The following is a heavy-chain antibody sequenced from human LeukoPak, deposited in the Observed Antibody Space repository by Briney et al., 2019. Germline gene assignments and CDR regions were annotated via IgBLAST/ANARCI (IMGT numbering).Heavy chain of an antibody. Sequence: GRTLRLSCTASGFIFSRYGIKGVRQAPGQGLEWVSGITSSGESTHYAASVKGRFTISRDNSKNTLYLQMNSLRVEDTAVYYCAKDLVGTTGYWGQGTLVTVSS. CDR2: ITSSGEST. D-gene: IGHD1-26*01. CDR3: AKDLVGTTGY. V-gene: IGHV3-23*01. CDR1: GFIFSRYG. J-gene: IGHJ4*02.